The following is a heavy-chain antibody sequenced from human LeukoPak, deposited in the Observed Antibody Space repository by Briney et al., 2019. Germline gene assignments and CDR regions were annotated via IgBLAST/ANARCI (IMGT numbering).Heavy chain of an antibody. CDR1: GGSICSYY. J-gene: IGHJ4*02. Sequence: SETLSLTCTVSGGSICSYYWSWIRQPPGKGLEWIGYIYYSGSTNYNPSLKSRVTISVDTSKNQFSLKLSSVTAADTAVYYCARVGGYSYGYLEYWGQGTLVTVSS. D-gene: IGHD5-18*01. CDR2: IYYSGST. CDR3: ARVGGYSYGYLEY. V-gene: IGHV4-59*01.